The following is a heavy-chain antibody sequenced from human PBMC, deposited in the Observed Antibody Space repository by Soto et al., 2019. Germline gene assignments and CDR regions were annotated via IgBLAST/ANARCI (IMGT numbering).Heavy chain of an antibody. D-gene: IGHD3-22*01. V-gene: IGHV3-30*04. CDR3: ARGLDMYYYDSSGYPLGY. CDR1: VFTFSTYA. Sequence: WWSLRLSCSASVFTFSTYAMHWFRQAPGKGLEWVALILYDGTKKYHADSVQGRFTVSRDNSKNTLFLQMNTLRAEDTAVYYCARGLDMYYYDSSGYPLGYWGQGTLVTVSS. J-gene: IGHJ4*02. CDR2: ILYDGTKK.